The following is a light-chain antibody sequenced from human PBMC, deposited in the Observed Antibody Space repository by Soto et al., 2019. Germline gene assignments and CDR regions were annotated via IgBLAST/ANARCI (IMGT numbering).Light chain of an antibody. V-gene: IGLV2-23*01. J-gene: IGLJ1*01. CDR2: EGS. Sequence: QSVLTQPASVSGSPGQSITISCTGTSSDVGSYNLVSWYQQHPGKAPKLMIYEGSKRPSGVSNRFSCSKSGNTASLTISGLQAEDEADYYCCSYAGSSTLYVFGTGTKVTVL. CDR1: SSDVGSYNL. CDR3: CSYAGSSTLYV.